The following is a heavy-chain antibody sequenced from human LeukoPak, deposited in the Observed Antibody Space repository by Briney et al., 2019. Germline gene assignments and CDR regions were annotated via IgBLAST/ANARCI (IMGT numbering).Heavy chain of an antibody. D-gene: IGHD5-24*01. CDR1: GFTFSTAW. Sequence: GGSLRLSCAASGFTFSTAWLTWVRQTPGKGLEWVGHIKSRAGGGTADNAAPAKGRFTVSRDDSTNMVYLQMNSLKTEDSAVYYCATEFYRDGYNYWGQGTLVTVSS. J-gene: IGHJ4*02. CDR2: IKSRAGGGTA. V-gene: IGHV3-15*01. CDR3: ATEFYRDGYNY.